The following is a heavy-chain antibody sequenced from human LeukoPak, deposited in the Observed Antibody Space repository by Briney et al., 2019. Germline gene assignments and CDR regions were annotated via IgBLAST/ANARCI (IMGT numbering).Heavy chain of an antibody. J-gene: IGHJ4*02. CDR3: ARPPLYYYDSSGYYYSFDY. V-gene: IGHV5-51*01. D-gene: IGHD3-22*01. CDR2: IYPGDSDT. Sequence: GASLKISCKGSGYSFTNYWIGWVRQMPGKGLEWMGIIYPGDSDTRYSPSFQGQVTISADKSISTAYLQWSSLKASDTAMYYCARPPLYYYDSSGYYYSFDYWGQGTLVTVSS. CDR1: GYSFTNYW.